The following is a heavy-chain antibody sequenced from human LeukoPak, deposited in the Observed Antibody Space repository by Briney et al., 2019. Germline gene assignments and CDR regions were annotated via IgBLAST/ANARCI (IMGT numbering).Heavy chain of an antibody. D-gene: IGHD5-12*01. V-gene: IGHV3-11*01. Sequence: GGSLRLSCAASGFIFSDYYMSWIRQAPGKGLEWVSYISSSGSTTYYADSEKGRFTISRDNAKNSLCLQMNSLRAEDTAVYYCARDQSRWLVFDYWGQGTLVTVSS. J-gene: IGHJ4*02. CDR3: ARDQSRWLVFDY. CDR1: GFIFSDYY. CDR2: ISSSGSTT.